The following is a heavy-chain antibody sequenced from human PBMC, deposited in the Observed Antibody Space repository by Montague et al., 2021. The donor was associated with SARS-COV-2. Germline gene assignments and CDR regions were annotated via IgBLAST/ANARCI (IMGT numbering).Heavy chain of an antibody. V-gene: IGHV4-31*03. D-gene: IGHD3-9*01. Sequence: TLSLTCTVSGGSISSGGYYWSWIRQHPGKGLEWIGYIYYSGSTYYNPSLKSRVTISVDTSKNQFSLKLSSVTAADTAVYYCPKAFFLTGSNPGDPRYYYYYGMDVWGQGTTVTVSS. J-gene: IGHJ6*02. CDR3: PKAFFLTGSNPGDPRYYYYYGMDV. CDR2: IYYSGST. CDR1: GGSISSGGYY.